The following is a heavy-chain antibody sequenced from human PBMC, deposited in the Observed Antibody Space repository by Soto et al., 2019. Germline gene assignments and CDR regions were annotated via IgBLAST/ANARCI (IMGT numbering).Heavy chain of an antibody. CDR3: ARTFDTITYYFDY. J-gene: IGHJ4*02. CDR1: DSSFSSYA. CDR2: ISFDGNII. Sequence: RLSCSASDSSFSSYAMHWIRQAPGKGLEWLAVISFDGNIIQYADSVKGRFIISRDNSKNTLYLQMNSLRGDDTAVYYCARTFDTITYYFDYWGQGTLVTVSS. D-gene: IGHD3-9*01. V-gene: IGHV3-30-3*01.